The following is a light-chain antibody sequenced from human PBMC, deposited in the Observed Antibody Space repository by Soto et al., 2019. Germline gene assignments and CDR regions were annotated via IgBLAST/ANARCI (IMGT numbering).Light chain of an antibody. V-gene: IGKV3-11*01. CDR1: QSVSSY. Sequence: DIVLTQSPGTLSLSPGERATLSCGASQSVSSYLAWYQQKPGQAPRLLIYDASNRATGIPARFSGSGSGTDFTLTISSLEPEDFAVYYCQQRSNWPLGFGQGTRLEIK. CDR3: QQRSNWPLG. J-gene: IGKJ5*01. CDR2: DAS.